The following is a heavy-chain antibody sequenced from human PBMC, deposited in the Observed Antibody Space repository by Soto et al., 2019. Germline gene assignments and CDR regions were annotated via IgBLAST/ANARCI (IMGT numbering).Heavy chain of an antibody. CDR3: AKGKTAVGDAFDI. Sequence: PGGSLRLSCSASGFTFDDYAMHWVRQAPGKGLEWVSGISWNSGSIGYADSVKGRFTISRDNAKNSLYLQMNSLRAEDTALYYCAKGKTAVGDAFDIWGQGTMVT. J-gene: IGHJ3*02. V-gene: IGHV3-9*01. CDR2: ISWNSGSI. D-gene: IGHD6-13*01. CDR1: GFTFDDYA.